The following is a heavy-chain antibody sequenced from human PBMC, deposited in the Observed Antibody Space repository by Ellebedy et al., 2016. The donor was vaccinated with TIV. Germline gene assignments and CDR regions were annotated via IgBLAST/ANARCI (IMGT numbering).Heavy chain of an antibody. CDR3: AHATVRA. Sequence: GGSLRLXXAASGFTFSNFWMSWVRQAPGKGLEYVASIKQDGNEKYYVDSVKGRFIISRDNAKNSLYLQMNSLRAEDTAVYYCAHATVRAWGQGTLVTVSS. CDR2: IKQDGNEK. J-gene: IGHJ5*02. V-gene: IGHV3-7*01. D-gene: IGHD3-10*01. CDR1: GFTFSNFW.